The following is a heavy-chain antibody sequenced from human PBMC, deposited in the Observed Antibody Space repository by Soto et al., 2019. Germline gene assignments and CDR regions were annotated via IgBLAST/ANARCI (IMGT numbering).Heavy chain of an antibody. J-gene: IGHJ1*01. D-gene: IGHD3-10*01. Sequence: SETLSLTCTVSGGSISSGGYYWSWIRQHPGKGLEWIGYIYYSGSTYYNPSLKSRVTISVDTSKNQFSLKLSSVTAADTAVYYCARVGTMVRGVAHEYFQHWGQGTLVTVSS. V-gene: IGHV4-31*03. CDR3: ARVGTMVRGVAHEYFQH. CDR2: IYYSGST. CDR1: GGSISSGGYY.